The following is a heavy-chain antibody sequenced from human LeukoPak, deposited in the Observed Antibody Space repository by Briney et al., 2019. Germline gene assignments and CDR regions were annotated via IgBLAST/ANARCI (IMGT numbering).Heavy chain of an antibody. Sequence: ASVKVSCKASGYTFTGYYMHWVRQAPRQGLEWMGGIIPIFDTADNAQKFQGRLTITADESTSTAYMELSSLRAEDTAVYYCAGDGPSSGWHFQHWGQGTLVTVSS. CDR3: AGDGPSSGWHFQH. J-gene: IGHJ1*01. CDR1: GYTFTGYY. CDR2: IIPIFDTA. D-gene: IGHD6-19*01. V-gene: IGHV1-69*13.